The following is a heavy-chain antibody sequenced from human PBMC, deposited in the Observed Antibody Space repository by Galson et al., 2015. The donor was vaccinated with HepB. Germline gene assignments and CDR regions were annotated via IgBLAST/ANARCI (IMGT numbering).Heavy chain of an antibody. Sequence: QSGAEVKQPGQSLKISCKGSGYNFNNYWVAWVRQMSGKGLEFMGIIYPGDSDTRYSPSFQGQVTISVDKSISTAYLQWSSLRASDTAMCYCARRVGSYWFFDLWGRGTLVSVSS. D-gene: IGHD2-2*01. CDR2: IYPGDSDT. CDR3: ARRVGSYWFFDL. CDR1: GYNFNNYW. V-gene: IGHV5-51*01. J-gene: IGHJ2*01.